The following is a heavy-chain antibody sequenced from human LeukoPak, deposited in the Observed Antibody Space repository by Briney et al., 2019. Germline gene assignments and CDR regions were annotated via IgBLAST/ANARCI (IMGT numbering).Heavy chain of an antibody. D-gene: IGHD6-19*01. CDR1: GGTFSSYA. Sequence: ASVTVSCKASGGTFSSYAISWVRQAPGQGLEWMGGIIPIFGTANYAQKFQGRVTITADKSSSTAYMELSSLRSEDTAVYYCARSRYSSGWDYYFDYWGQGTLVTVSS. V-gene: IGHV1-69*06. CDR3: ARSRYSSGWDYYFDY. CDR2: IIPIFGTA. J-gene: IGHJ4*02.